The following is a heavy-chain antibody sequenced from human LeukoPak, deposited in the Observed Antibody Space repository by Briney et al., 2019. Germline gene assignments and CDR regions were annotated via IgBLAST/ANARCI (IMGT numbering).Heavy chain of an antibody. CDR3: ASSGWKFDAFDI. CDR2: INPSGGST. V-gene: IGHV1-46*01. Sequence: ASVKVSCKASGYTFTSYYMHWVRQAPGQGLEWMGIINPSGGSTSYAQKFQGRVTMTRDMSTSTVYMELSSLRSEDTAVYYCASSGWKFDAFDIWGQGTMVTVSS. D-gene: IGHD1-1*01. CDR1: GYTFTSYY. J-gene: IGHJ3*02.